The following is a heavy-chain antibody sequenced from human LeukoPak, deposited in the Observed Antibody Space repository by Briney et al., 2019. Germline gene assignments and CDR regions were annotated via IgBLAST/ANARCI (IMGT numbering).Heavy chain of an antibody. CDR3: ATLRLGQLSFDL. D-gene: IGHD3-16*02. J-gene: IGHJ5*02. Sequence: SVKVSCKASGGTFNNFGINWVRQAPGQGLDWMGGVSPIFGAANYAQRFQGRITITADESTNTAFMEMSSLRSEDTAVYYCATLRLGQLSFDLWGQGTLVTVSS. V-gene: IGHV1-69*13. CDR2: VSPIFGAA. CDR1: GGTFNNFG.